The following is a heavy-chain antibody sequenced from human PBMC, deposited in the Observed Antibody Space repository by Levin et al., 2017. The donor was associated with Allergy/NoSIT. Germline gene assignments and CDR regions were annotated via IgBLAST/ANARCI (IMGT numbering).Heavy chain of an antibody. V-gene: IGHV4-34*01. CDR3: ARGPYCSGGSCYSKRFDP. D-gene: IGHD2-15*01. J-gene: IGHJ5*02. CDR2: INHSGST. Sequence: PSQTLSLTCAVYGGSFSGYYWSWIRQPPGKGLEWIGEINHSGSTNYNPSLKSRVTISVDTSKNQFSLKLSSVTAADTAVYYCARGPYCSGGSCYSKRFDPWGQGTLVTVSS. CDR1: GGSFSGYY.